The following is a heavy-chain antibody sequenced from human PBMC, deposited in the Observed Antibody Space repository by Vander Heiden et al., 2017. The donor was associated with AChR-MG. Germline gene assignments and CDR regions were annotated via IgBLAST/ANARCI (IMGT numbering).Heavy chain of an antibody. J-gene: IGHJ5*02. CDR3: ARAGDYYDSSGPPRWFDP. CDR2: IYSGGST. Sequence: EVQLVASGGGLVQPGGSLRLSCAASGFTVSRHYMSWVRQAPGKGLEWVSVIYSGGSTYYADSVKGRFTISRDNSKNTLYLQMNSLRAEDTAVYYCARAGDYYDSSGPPRWFDPWGQGTLVTVSS. CDR1: GFTVSRHY. V-gene: IGHV3-66*01. D-gene: IGHD3-22*01.